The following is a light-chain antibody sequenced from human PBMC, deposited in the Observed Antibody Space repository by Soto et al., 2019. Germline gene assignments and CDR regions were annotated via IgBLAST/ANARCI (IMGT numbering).Light chain of an antibody. J-gene: IGKJ2*01. CDR1: QNIINF. V-gene: IGKV1-39*01. CDR2: GAS. Sequence: DIQMTQFPSSLSASVGDRVTITCRASQNIINFLNWYQQKPGKAPKLLIYGASSLQSGDPSRFSGSGSGTDFTLTIANLQPEDFATYFCQQSYSTPYTFGQGTELEI. CDR3: QQSYSTPYT.